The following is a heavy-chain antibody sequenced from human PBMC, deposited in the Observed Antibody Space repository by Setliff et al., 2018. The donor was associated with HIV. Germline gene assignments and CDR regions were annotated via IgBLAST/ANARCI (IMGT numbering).Heavy chain of an antibody. D-gene: IGHD2-2*01. Sequence: ASVKVSCKASGYTFTSYDINWVRQATGQGLEWMGWMNPNSGNTGYAQKFQGRVTMARNTSINTAYMELSSLRSQDTAVYYCARGKNIVVVPAAPNWFDPWGQGTLVTVSS. J-gene: IGHJ5*02. CDR2: MNPNSGNT. CDR3: ARGKNIVVVPAAPNWFDP. V-gene: IGHV1-8*02. CDR1: GYTFTSYD.